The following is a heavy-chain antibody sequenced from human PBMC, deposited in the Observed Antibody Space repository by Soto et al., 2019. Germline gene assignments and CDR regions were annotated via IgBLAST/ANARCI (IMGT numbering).Heavy chain of an antibody. D-gene: IGHD6-13*01. Sequence: ASVKVSCKASGYTFTGYYMHWVRQAPGQGLEWMGWINPNSGGTNYAQKIQGWVTMTRDTSIGTAYMELSRLRSDDTAVYYCPRAAAVDAFDIWGQGTIVTVSS. J-gene: IGHJ3*02. CDR3: PRAAAVDAFDI. CDR2: INPNSGGT. V-gene: IGHV1-2*04. CDR1: GYTFTGYY.